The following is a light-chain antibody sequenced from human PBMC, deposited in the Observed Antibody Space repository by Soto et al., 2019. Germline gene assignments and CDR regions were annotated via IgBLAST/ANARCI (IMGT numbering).Light chain of an antibody. J-gene: IGKJ5*01. CDR1: QRVSSSY. CDR2: GAS. CDR3: QQYGTSPIT. Sequence: EIVLTQSPGTLSLSPGERATLSCRASQRVSSSYLAWYQQNPGQAPRLLIYGASSRATGIPDRFSGSGSGTDFTLTISRLEPEDSAVYYCQQYGTSPITFGQGTRLEIK. V-gene: IGKV3-20*01.